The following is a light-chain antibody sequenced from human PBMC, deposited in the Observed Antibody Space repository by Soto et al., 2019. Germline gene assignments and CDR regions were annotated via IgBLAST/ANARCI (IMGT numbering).Light chain of an antibody. V-gene: IGLV1-40*01. CDR2: GNN. Sequence: QSVLTQPPSVSGAPGQRVTISCTGSSSNIGAEYDVHWYQQLPGTVPKLLIYGNNNRPSGVPDRFSGSKSGTSASLAITGLQAEDEADYYCQSYDSSFRGVFGTGTKLTV. CDR1: SSNIGAEYD. CDR3: QSYDSSFRGV. J-gene: IGLJ1*01.